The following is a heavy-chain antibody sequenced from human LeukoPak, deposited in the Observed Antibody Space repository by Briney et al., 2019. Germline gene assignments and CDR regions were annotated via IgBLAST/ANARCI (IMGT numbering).Heavy chain of an antibody. CDR2: IYHSGST. V-gene: IGHV4-38-2*02. J-gene: IGHJ4*02. D-gene: IGHD5-24*01. CDR3: ARGAELATVDY. Sequence: SETLSLTCTVSGGSISSYYWGWIRQPPGKGLEWIGSIYHSGSTYYNPSLKSRVTISVDTSKNQFSLKLSSVTAADTAVYYCARGAELATVDYWGQGTLVTVSS. CDR1: GGSISSYY.